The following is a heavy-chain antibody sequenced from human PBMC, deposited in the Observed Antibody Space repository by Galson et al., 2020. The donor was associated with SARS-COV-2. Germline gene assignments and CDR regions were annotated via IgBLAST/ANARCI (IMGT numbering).Heavy chain of an antibody. V-gene: IGHV4-59*01. CDR3: ASNGEASAAGGWYFDL. D-gene: IGHD6-25*01. CDR1: GGSISSYY. Sequence: SETLSLTCTVSGGSISSYYWSWIRQPPGKGLEWIGYIYYSGGTNYNPSLKSRATISVDTSKNQFSLKLSSLTAAYTAVYYCASNGEASAAGGWYFDLWGRGTLVTVSS. J-gene: IGHJ2*01. CDR2: IYYSGGT.